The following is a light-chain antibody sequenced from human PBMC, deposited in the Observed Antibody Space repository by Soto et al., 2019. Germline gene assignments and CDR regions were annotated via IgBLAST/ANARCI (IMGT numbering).Light chain of an antibody. CDR1: QSVSSSY. V-gene: IGKV3-20*01. Sequence: IVLTQSPGTLSLSPGERATLSCRASQSVSSSYLAWYQQKPGQAPRLLIYGASSRATGIPDRFSGSGSGTEFTLTISSLQSEDFAVYYCQQYSKWPITFGQGTRLEIK. CDR2: GAS. CDR3: QQYSKWPIT. J-gene: IGKJ5*01.